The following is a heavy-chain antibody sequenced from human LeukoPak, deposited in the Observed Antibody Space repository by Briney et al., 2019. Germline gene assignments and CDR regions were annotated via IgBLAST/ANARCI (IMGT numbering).Heavy chain of an antibody. J-gene: IGHJ4*02. V-gene: IGHV4-34*01. D-gene: IGHD5-18*01. CDR1: GGSFGGYY. CDR2: INHSGST. CDR3: ARDGGYSYGYYFDY. Sequence: PSETLSLTCAVYGGSFGGYYWSWIRQPPGKGLEWIGEINHSGSTNYNPSLKSRVTISVDTSKNQFSLKLSSVTAADTAVYYCARDGGYSYGYYFDYWGQGTLVTVSS.